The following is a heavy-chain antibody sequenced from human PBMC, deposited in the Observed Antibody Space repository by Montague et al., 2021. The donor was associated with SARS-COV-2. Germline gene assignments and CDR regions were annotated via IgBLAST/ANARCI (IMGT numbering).Heavy chain of an antibody. V-gene: IGHV4-39*01. D-gene: IGHD3-9*01. J-gene: IGHJ4*02. CDR1: GSSISSGGWY. CDR2: IYYSGST. CDR3: VRSRAERYFDWTKLDAHVKPYYFDY. Sequence: SETLSLTCTRLGSSISSGGWYCTWMSPTHQKRLEWVGSIYYSGSTYYNPSLKSRVTISVDTSRNQFSLKLSSVAAADTAVYYCVRSRAERYFDWTKLDAHVKPYYFDYWGQGTLVTVSS.